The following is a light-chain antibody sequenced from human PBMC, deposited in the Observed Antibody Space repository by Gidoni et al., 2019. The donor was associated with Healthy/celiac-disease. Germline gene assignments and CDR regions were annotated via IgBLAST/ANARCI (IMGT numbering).Light chain of an antibody. CDR3: QQSNSTPQYT. J-gene: IGKJ2*01. CDR1: QSISSF. V-gene: IGKV1-39*01. CDR2: AAS. Sequence: IQMTQSPTSLSASVRDRVTITCRVSQSISSFLNWYQPNPGKAPKLLIYAASSLQSGVPSRYSGSGSGTDFTLTISSLQPEDFATYYCQQSNSTPQYTFGQGTKLEIK.